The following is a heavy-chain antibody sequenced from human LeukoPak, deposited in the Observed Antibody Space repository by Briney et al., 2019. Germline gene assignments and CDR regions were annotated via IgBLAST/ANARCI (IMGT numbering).Heavy chain of an antibody. CDR3: ARHPGYSYGYSGDY. V-gene: IGHV4-39*01. D-gene: IGHD5-18*01. Sequence: SETLSLTCTVSGGSISSSGYYWCWIRQYPGRGLECIGTIYYTGNTYYNPSLKSRVIITVDMFKNQFSLKLSSVTVADTAVYYCARHPGYSYGYSGDYWGQGTRVTVSS. CDR1: GGSISSSGYY. J-gene: IGHJ4*02. CDR2: IYYTGNT.